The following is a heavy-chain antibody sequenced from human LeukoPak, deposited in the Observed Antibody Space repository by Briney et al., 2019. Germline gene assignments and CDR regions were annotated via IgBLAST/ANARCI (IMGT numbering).Heavy chain of an antibody. J-gene: IGHJ5*02. V-gene: IGHV4-30-4*08. CDR3: ARGQVIATWFDP. CDR1: GGSISSGDYY. CDR2: IYYSGST. D-gene: IGHD3-22*01. Sequence: PSQTLSLTCTVSGGSISSGDYYWSWIRQPPGKGLEWIGYIYYSGSTYYNPSLKSRVTISVDTSKSQFSLKLSSVTAADTAVYYCARGQVIATWFDPWGQGTLVTVSS.